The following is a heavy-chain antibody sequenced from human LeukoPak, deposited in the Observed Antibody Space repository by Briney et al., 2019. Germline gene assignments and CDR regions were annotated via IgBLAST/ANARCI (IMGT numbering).Heavy chain of an antibody. CDR2: IKIKIDGGTT. CDR1: GFTFSNAW. CDR3: TTDSGYYDSSGYHTS. V-gene: IGHV3-15*01. D-gene: IGHD3-22*01. J-gene: IGHJ4*02. Sequence: PGGSLRLSCVASGFTFSNAWMSWVRQAPGKGLEWVGRIKIKIDGGTTDYAAPVKGRFTISRDDSKNTLYLQMNSLKTEDTAVYYCTTDSGYYDSSGYHTSWGQGTLVTVSS.